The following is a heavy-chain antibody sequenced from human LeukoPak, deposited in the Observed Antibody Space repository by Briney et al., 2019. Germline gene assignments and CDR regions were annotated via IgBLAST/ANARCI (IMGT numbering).Heavy chain of an antibody. CDR1: GFTFSNYV. D-gene: IGHD3-22*01. CDR3: ATTPLYYYDSSGYYSDY. Sequence: GGSLRLSCAASGFTFSNYVMRWVRQAPGKGLEWVSAISGSGGSTYYADSVKGRFTISRDNSKNTLYLQMKSLRAEDTAIYYCATTPLYYYDSSGYYSDYWGQGTLVTVSS. CDR2: ISGSGGST. J-gene: IGHJ4*02. V-gene: IGHV3-23*01.